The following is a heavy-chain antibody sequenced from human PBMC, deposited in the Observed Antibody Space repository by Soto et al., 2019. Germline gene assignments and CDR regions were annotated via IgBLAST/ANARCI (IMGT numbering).Heavy chain of an antibody. D-gene: IGHD5-12*01. Sequence: DLEWIGYIYYSGSTYYNPSLKSRVTISVDTSKNQFSLKLSSVTAADTAVYYCARRDGYNPHWFDPWGQGTLVTVSS. J-gene: IGHJ5*02. V-gene: IGHV4-31*02. CDR2: IYYSGST. CDR3: ARRDGYNPHWFDP.